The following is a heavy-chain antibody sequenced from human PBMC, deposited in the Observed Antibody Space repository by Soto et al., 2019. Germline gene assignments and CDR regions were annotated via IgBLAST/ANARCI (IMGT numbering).Heavy chain of an antibody. D-gene: IGHD6-6*01. CDR3: ARGVEYSSWSDWLDP. CDR1: GGTFSSYA. J-gene: IGHJ5*02. Sequence: QVQLVQSGAEVKKPGSSVKVSCKASGGTFSSYAISWVRQAPGQGLEWMGGIIPIFGTANYAQKFQGRVTIPAEESTSTADMDLGSLRSEDTAVYYCARGVEYSSWSDWLDPWGPGTLVTGSS. CDR2: IIPIFGTA. V-gene: IGHV1-69*01.